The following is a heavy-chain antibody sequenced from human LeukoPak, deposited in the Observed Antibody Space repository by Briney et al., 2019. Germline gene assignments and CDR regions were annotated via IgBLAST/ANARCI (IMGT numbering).Heavy chain of an antibody. CDR3: ASGDDVAFDY. CDR1: GYSFTNSW. V-gene: IGHV5-51*01. D-gene: IGHD7-27*01. Sequence: GESLKISCKVSGYSFTNSWIGWVRQMPGKGLEWMGIIYPDDSDTRYSPSFQGQITISADKSISTAYLQWSSLKASDTAMYYCASGDDVAFDYWGQGTLVTVSS. CDR2: IYPDDSDT. J-gene: IGHJ4*02.